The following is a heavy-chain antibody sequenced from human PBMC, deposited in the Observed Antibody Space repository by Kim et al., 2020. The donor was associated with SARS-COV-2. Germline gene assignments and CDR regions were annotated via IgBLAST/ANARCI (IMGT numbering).Heavy chain of an antibody. J-gene: IGHJ6*02. D-gene: IGHD2-15*01. Sequence: GESLKISCKGSGYSFTSYWIGWVRQMPGKGLEWMGIIYPGDSDTRYSPSFQGQVTISADKSISTAYLQWSSLKASDTAMYYCARHFGSGGVTRDYYYYGMDVWGQGTTVTVSS. CDR2: IYPGDSDT. CDR3: ARHFGSGGVTRDYYYYGMDV. V-gene: IGHV5-51*01. CDR1: GYSFTSYW.